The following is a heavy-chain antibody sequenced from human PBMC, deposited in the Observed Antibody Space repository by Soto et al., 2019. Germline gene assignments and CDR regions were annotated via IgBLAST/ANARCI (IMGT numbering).Heavy chain of an antibody. D-gene: IGHD4-17*01. V-gene: IGHV3-73*01. CDR1: GFTFSGSA. CDR3: TAAHMTTLTIDY. CDR2: IRSKANGYAT. J-gene: IGHJ4*02. Sequence: PGGSLSLSCAASGFTFSGSAMHWVRQASGKGLEWVGRIRSKANGYATVYAASVKGRFTISRGDSKNTAYLQMNSLKTEDTALYYCTAAHMTTLTIDYWGQGTLVTVSS.